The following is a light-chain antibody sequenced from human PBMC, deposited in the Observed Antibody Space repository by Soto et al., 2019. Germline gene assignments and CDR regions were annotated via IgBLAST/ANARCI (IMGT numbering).Light chain of an antibody. J-gene: IGLJ1*01. CDR3: CSYAGSSIFYV. CDR2: EGS. CDR1: SREVGRYNL. Sequence: SSLTQPASVSGSPWQSITISCTGTSREVGRYNLVSWYQQHPGKAPKLLIYEGSKRPSGVSNRFSGSKSGNTASLTFFGLQAEEGADYYCCSYAGSSIFYVFGTGTKDTDL. V-gene: IGLV2-23*01.